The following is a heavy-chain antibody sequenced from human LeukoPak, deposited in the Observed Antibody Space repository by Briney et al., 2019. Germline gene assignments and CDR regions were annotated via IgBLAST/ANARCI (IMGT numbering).Heavy chain of an antibody. J-gene: IGHJ5*02. V-gene: IGHV3-43*02. CDR3: AKTAYDFWSGESSFNWFER. Sequence: GGSLKLSCAASGFTFDDYAMHWVRQAPGKGLEWISRMSGDGGSTYYADSVKGRFTISRNNSKNSLYMQMNSLRTEDTALYYCAKTAYDFWSGESSFNWFERWGQGTLVSVSS. CDR1: GFTFDDYA. CDR2: MSGDGGST. D-gene: IGHD3-3*01.